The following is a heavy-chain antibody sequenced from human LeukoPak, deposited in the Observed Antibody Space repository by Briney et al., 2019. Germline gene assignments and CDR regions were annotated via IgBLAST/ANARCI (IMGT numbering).Heavy chain of an antibody. J-gene: IGHJ5*02. CDR1: GGSISSSSYY. CDR3: TRIAAAGKSWFDP. CDR2: IYYSGST. Sequence: SETVSLTCTVSGGSISSSSYYWGWIRQPPGKVLEWIGSIYYSGSTYYNPSLKSRVTISVDTSKNQFSLKLSSVTGADIVLYNCTRIAAAGKSWFDPWGQGTLVTVSS. D-gene: IGHD6-13*01. V-gene: IGHV4-39*01.